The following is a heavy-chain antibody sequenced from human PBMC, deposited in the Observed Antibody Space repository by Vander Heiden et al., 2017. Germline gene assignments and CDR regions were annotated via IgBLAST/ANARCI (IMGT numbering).Heavy chain of an antibody. CDR1: GGSISSGGYY. V-gene: IGHV4-31*03. D-gene: IGHD6-13*01. CDR2: IYYSGST. CDR3: ARMMAVAAAGSRPLYYYYGMDV. Sequence: QVQLQESGPGLVKPSQTLSLTCTVSGGSISSGGYYWSWIRQHPGKGLEWIGYIYYSGSTYYNPSLKSRVTISVDTSKNQFSLKLSSVTAADTSVYYCARMMAVAAAGSRPLYYYYGMDVWGQGTTVTVSS. J-gene: IGHJ6*02.